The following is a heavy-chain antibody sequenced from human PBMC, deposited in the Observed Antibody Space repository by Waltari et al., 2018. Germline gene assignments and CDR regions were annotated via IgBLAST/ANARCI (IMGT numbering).Heavy chain of an antibody. J-gene: IGHJ4*02. CDR3: AKVPYNDFWTGYFFFDL. CDR1: GFRFSNYA. V-gene: IGHV3-23*04. Sequence: EVQLVESGGGSVQSGGSLRLSCEGSGFRFSNYAMSWVRQAPGKGLEWVSSITGDGDNTYDADSVRGRFTISRDNSKNTLSLQMNSLRAEDTATYYCAKVPYNDFWTGYFFFDLWGQGTLVSVSS. CDR2: ITGDGDNT. D-gene: IGHD3-3*01.